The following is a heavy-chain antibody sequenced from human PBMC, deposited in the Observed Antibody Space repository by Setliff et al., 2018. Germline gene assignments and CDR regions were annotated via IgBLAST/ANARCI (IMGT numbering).Heavy chain of an antibody. J-gene: IGHJ3*02. CDR2: IYHSGSA. D-gene: IGHD5-18*01. CDR1: GGSISGHY. V-gene: IGHV4-38-2*02. CDR3: ARDGGNGYGVDAYAGGGFDI. Sequence: SETLSLTCTVAGGSISGHYWGWIRQPPGKGLEWIGSIYHSGSAYYNPSLKSRVTISVDTSKNQFSLKLSSVTAADRAVYYCARDGGNGYGVDAYAGGGFDIWGQGTMVTVSS.